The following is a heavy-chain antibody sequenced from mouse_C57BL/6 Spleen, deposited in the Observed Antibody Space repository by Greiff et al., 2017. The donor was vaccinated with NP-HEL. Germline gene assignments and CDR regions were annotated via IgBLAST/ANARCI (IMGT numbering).Heavy chain of an antibody. CDR1: GYSFTGYY. Sequence: EVMLVESGPELVKPGASVKISCKASGYSFTGYYMHWVKQSSEKSLEWIGEINPSTGGTSYNQKFKGKATLTVDKSSSTAYMQLKSLTSEDSAVYYCASYPVITTVNDYWGQGTTLTVSS. D-gene: IGHD1-1*01. CDR2: INPSTGGT. J-gene: IGHJ2*01. V-gene: IGHV1-43*01. CDR3: ASYPVITTVNDY.